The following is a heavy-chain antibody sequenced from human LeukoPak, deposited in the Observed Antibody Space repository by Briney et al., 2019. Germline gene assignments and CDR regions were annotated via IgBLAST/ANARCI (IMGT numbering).Heavy chain of an antibody. V-gene: IGHV1-2*06. Sequence: ASVKVSCEASGYTFTGYYIHWVRQAPGQGLEWMGRINPNSGGTNYAQKFQGRVTMTRDTSISTAYMELNRLRSDDTAVYYCAGVLVPAAIGYYYYMDVWGKGTTVTVSS. CDR2: INPNSGGT. D-gene: IGHD2-2*01. J-gene: IGHJ6*03. CDR3: AGVLVPAAIGYYYYMDV. CDR1: GYTFTGYY.